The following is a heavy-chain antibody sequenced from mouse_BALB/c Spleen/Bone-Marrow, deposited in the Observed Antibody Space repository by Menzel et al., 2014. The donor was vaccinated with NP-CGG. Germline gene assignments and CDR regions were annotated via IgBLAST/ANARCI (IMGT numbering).Heavy chain of an antibody. J-gene: IGHJ4*01. CDR3: ARNCYGSSYAKGY. CDR1: GFNIKDTY. D-gene: IGHD1-1*01. Sequence: QLVESGAELVKPGASVKLSCTASGFNIKDTYMHWVKQRPEQGLEWIGRIDPANGNTKYDPKFQGKATITADPSSNTSYLQLSSLSSGNTAVYYCARNCYGSSYAKGYWGQGPSVTVNS. CDR2: IDPANGNT. V-gene: IGHV14-3*02.